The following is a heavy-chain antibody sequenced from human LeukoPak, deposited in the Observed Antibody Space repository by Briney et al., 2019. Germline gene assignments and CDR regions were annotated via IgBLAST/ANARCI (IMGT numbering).Heavy chain of an antibody. J-gene: IGHJ6*02. Sequence: GRSLRLSCAASGFTFSTYGMHWVRQAPGKGLEWVAIISYDGSNKYYADSVKGRFTISRDNSKNTLYLQMNSLRAEDTAVYYCAKDRHIVVVTATAGMDVWGQGTTVTVSS. CDR3: AKDRHIVVVTATAGMDV. V-gene: IGHV3-30*18. CDR1: GFTFSTYG. CDR2: ISYDGSNK. D-gene: IGHD2-21*02.